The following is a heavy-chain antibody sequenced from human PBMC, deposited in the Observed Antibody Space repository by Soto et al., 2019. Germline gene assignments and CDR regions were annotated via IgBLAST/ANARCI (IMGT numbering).Heavy chain of an antibody. CDR2: IYHSGST. Sequence: SSETLSLTCAVSGYSISSGYYWGWIRQPPGKGLEWIGSIYHSGSTYYNPSLKSRVTISVDTPKNQFSLKLSPVTAADTAVYYCARDGYCTSSSWAADDYYGMDVWAQGTTVPSP. CDR3: ARDGYCTSSSWAADDYYGMDV. CDR1: GYSISSGYY. V-gene: IGHV4-38-2*02. D-gene: IGHD2-2*03. J-gene: IGHJ6*02.